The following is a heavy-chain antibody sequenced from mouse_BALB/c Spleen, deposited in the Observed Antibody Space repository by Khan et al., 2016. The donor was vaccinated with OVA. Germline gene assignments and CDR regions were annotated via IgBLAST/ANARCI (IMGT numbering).Heavy chain of an antibody. V-gene: IGHV2-6-2*01. Sequence: VELVESGPDLVAPSQSLSITCTVSGFSLTSYAIHWVRQPPGKGLEWLVVIWSDGRTTYNSAPKSRLSISKDNSKSQVFLKINSLQTDDTAMYYCARHQFPLSMDSWGQGTSVTVSS. CDR3: ARHQFPLSMDS. J-gene: IGHJ4*01. CDR2: IWSDGRT. CDR1: GFSLTSYA.